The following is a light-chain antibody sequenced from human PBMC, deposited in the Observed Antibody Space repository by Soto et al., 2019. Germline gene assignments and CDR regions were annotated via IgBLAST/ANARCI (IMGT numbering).Light chain of an antibody. CDR3: QQYNNWPPIT. CDR2: GAS. CDR1: QSVSSKY. J-gene: IGKJ5*01. V-gene: IGKV3-20*01. Sequence: EIVLTQSPATLSLSPGERATLSCRASQSVSSKYLAWYQQKPGQAPRLLIYGASSRATGIPDRFSGSGSGTDFTLTISRLEPEDFAVYYCQQYNNWPPITFGQGTRLEI.